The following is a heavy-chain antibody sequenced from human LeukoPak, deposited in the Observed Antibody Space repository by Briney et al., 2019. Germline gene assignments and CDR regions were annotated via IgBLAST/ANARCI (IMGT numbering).Heavy chain of an antibody. V-gene: IGHV1-46*01. CDR1: GYTLTSYY. D-gene: IGHD6-13*01. CDR3: TRYGFSSSWQGGWHAFDI. Sequence: RASVKVSCKASGYTLTSYYIHWVRQAPGQGLEWMGIINPTVGDTIYAQKFQGRVTMTRDMSTSTVYMELSSLRSDDTAVYYCTRYGFSSSWQGGWHAFDIWGQGTMVTVSS. CDR2: INPTVGDT. J-gene: IGHJ3*02.